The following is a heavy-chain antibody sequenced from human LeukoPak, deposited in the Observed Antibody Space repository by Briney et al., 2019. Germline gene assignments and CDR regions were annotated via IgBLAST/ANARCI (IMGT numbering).Heavy chain of an antibody. V-gene: IGHV4-38-2*01. Sequence: SETLSLTCAVSGYSISSGYYWGWIRQPPGKGLEWIGSIYHSGSTYYNPSLKSRVTISVDTSKNQFSLKLSSVTAADTAVYYCARPIPTAGTGAFDIWGQGTMVTVSS. CDR1: GYSISSGYY. CDR3: ARPIPTAGTGAFDI. J-gene: IGHJ3*02. CDR2: IYHSGST. D-gene: IGHD6-13*01.